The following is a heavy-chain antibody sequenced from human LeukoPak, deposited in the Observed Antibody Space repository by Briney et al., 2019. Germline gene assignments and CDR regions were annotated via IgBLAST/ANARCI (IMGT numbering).Heavy chain of an antibody. J-gene: IGHJ4*02. CDR2: INPNSGGT. D-gene: IGHD6-19*01. CDR3: ARQYSSGLDYYFDY. Sequence: ASVKVSCKACGYTFTGYYMHWVRQAPGQGLEWMGWINPNSGGTNYAQKFQGRVTMTRDTSISTAYMELSRLRSDDTAVYYCARQYSSGLDYYFDYWGQGTLVTVSS. V-gene: IGHV1-2*02. CDR1: GYTFTGYY.